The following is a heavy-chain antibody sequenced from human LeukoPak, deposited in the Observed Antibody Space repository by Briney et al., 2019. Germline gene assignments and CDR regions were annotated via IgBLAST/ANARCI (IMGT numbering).Heavy chain of an antibody. V-gene: IGHV3-30-3*01. D-gene: IGHD3-10*01. CDR2: ISYDGSNK. CDR3: ARGGYGSGSYYTFYYYYGMGV. J-gene: IGHJ6*02. Sequence: GGSLRLSCAASGFTFSSYAMHWVRQAPGKGLEWVAVISYDGSNKYYADSVKGRFTISRDNSKNTLYLQMNSLRAEDTAVYYCARGGYGSGSYYTFYYYYGMGVWGQGTTVTVSS. CDR1: GFTFSSYA.